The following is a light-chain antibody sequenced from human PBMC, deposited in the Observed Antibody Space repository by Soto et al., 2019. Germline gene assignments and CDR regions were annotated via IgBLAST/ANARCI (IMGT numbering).Light chain of an antibody. V-gene: IGLV3-1*01. J-gene: IGLJ2*01. CDR1: KLGEKF. CDR2: EDK. Sequence: SYELTQRPSVSVSPGQTARITCSGDKLGEKFACWYQQKPGQSPVVVIYEDKKRPSAIPERFSGSNSGNTATLTISGTEAMDEADYYCQTWDNSTVVFGGGTKVTVL. CDR3: QTWDNSTVV.